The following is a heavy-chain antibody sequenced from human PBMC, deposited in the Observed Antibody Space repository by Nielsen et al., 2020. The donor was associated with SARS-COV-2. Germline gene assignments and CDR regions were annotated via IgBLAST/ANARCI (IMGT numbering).Heavy chain of an antibody. V-gene: IGHV3-7*01. D-gene: IGHD3-16*01. J-gene: IGHJ3*01. CDR2: IKQDGSEK. Sequence: VRQMPGKGLEWVADIKQDGSEKVYVDSVKGRFTISRDNAKNSLYLQMNSLRAEDTAIYYCARDWGRAFDVWSQGTMVTVSS. CDR3: ARDWGRAFDV.